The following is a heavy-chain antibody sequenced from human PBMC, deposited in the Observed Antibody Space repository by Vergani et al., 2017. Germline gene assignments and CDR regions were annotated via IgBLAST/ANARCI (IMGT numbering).Heavy chain of an antibody. CDR3: VRDVRVSRT. V-gene: IGHV3-23*04. CDR2: LSASDRRT. Sequence: EVQLVESGGGLVQPGRSLRLSCAASGFTFIMHAMSWVRQAPGKGLEWVSTLSASDRRTHYADSVKGRFTISRDNAKNSLYLDMSSLRAEDTAVYYCVRDVRVSRTWGQGTLVAVSS. J-gene: IGHJ3*01. CDR1: GFTFIMHA.